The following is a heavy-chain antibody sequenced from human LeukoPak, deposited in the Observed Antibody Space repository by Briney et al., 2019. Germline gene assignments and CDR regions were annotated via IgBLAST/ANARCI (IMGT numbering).Heavy chain of an antibody. D-gene: IGHD3-10*01. CDR2: ISAYNGNT. V-gene: IGHV1-18*01. CDR3: ARDRGAGSDPQEFDY. CDR1: GYTFTSYG. Sequence: ASVKVSCKASGYTFTSYGISWVRQAPGQGLEWMGWISAYNGNTNYAQKLQGRVTMTTDTSTSTAYMELRSLRSDDTAVYYCARDRGAGSDPQEFDYWGQGTLVTVSS. J-gene: IGHJ4*02.